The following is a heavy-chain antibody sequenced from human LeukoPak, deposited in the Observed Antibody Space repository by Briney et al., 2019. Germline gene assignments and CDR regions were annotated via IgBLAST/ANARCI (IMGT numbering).Heavy chain of an antibody. CDR1: GYTFTNFG. CDR3: ARVVEGGSQRYMDV. Sequence: ASVKVSCKASGYTFTNFGISWVRQAPGQGLEWMGWITTYNGNTNYAQKVQGRVTMTTDTSTSTAYMELSSLRSEDTAVYYCARVVEGGSQRYMDVWGKGTTVTVSS. J-gene: IGHJ6*03. D-gene: IGHD3-16*01. V-gene: IGHV1-18*01. CDR2: ITTYNGNT.